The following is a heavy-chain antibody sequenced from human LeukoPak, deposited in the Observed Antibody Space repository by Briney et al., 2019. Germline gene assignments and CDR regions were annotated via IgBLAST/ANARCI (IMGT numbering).Heavy chain of an antibody. V-gene: IGHV3-7*01. J-gene: IGHJ4*02. CDR1: GFTFTNYR. CDR2: IKQDGSEK. D-gene: IGHD1-26*01. Sequence: GGSLRLSCAASGFTFTNYRMNWVRQAPGKGLEWVANIKQDGSEKYYVDSVKGRFTISRDNAKNSLFLQMNSLRAEDTAVYYCARDTRTFDYWGQGTLVTVSS. CDR3: ARDTRTFDY.